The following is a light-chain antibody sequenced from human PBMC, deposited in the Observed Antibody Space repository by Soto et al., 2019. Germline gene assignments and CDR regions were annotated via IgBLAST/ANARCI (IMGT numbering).Light chain of an antibody. CDR3: QQTYDTPYT. J-gene: IGKJ2*01. CDR2: AAS. Sequence: DIQMTQSPSSLSASVGDRVTITCRASQSISSYLNWYQEKPGKAPKLLIYAASSLQGGVPSRFSGGGSGTDVTLAISSLQPEDFATYYCQQTYDTPYTFGQGNKLQIK. V-gene: IGKV1-39*01. CDR1: QSISSY.